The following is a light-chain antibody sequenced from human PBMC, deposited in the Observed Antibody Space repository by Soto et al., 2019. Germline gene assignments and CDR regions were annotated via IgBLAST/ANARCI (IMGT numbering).Light chain of an antibody. CDR3: QRYGRSPLNT. J-gene: IGKJ5*01. CDR1: QSVSSY. CDR2: GTS. Sequence: IVLTQSPVTLSLSPGERATLSCRASQSVSSYLAWYQQRPGQAPRLLLYGTSSRATGIPDRFSGRGSGTDLTLTISRLDPEHFAVYFCQRYGRSPLNTFGQGTRLEIK. V-gene: IGKV3-20*01.